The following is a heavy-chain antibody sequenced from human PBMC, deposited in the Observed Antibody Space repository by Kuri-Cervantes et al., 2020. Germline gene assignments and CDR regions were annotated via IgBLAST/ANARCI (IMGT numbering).Heavy chain of an antibody. CDR1: GYSISSGHYW. J-gene: IGHJ4*02. CDR3: AHSSMYYDILTGPSLDY. Sequence: LRLSCTVSGYSISSGHYWGWIRQPPGKALEWLALIYWDDDKRYSPSLKSRLTITKDTSKNQVVLTMTNMDPVDTATYYCAHSSMYYDILTGPSLDYWGQGTLVTVSS. CDR2: IYWDDDK. V-gene: IGHV2-5*02. D-gene: IGHD3-9*01.